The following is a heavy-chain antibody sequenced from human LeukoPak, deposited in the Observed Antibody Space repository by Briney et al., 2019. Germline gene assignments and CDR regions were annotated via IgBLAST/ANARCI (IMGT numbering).Heavy chain of an antibody. CDR2: IGGRGGST. CDR3: GKEGGA. CDR1: GFTFSSFT. D-gene: IGHD3-16*01. Sequence: GGSLRLSCAAAGFTFSSFTMTWVRQAPGKGLEWVSAIGGRGGSTYYADFLEGRFAIARDNSKDMVYLQMNSLKVEDTAIYYCGKEGGAWGQGTKVTVSS. J-gene: IGHJ5*02. V-gene: IGHV3-23*01.